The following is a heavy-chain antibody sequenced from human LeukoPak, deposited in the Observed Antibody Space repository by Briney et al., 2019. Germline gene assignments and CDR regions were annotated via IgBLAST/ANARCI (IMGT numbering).Heavy chain of an antibody. V-gene: IGHV4-34*01. D-gene: IGHD5-24*01. CDR3: ARYRRDGYNLGASDAFDI. CDR2: INHSGST. J-gene: IGHJ3*02. CDR1: GGSFSGYY. Sequence: SETLSLTCAVYGGSFSGYYWSWIRQPPGKGLEWIGEINHSGSTNYNPSLKSRVTISVDTSKNQFSPKLSSVTAADTAVYYCARYRRDGYNLGASDAFDIWGQGTMVTVSS.